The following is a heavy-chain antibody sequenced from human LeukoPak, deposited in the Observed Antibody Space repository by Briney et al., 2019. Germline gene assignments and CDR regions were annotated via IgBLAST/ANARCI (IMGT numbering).Heavy chain of an antibody. D-gene: IGHD5-12*01. Sequence: VASVKVSCKVSGYTLTELSIQWVRQAPGKGLEWMGGFDPEDGETIYAQKFQGRVTMNEDTSTDTAYVELSSLRSEDTAVYYCATDLIGYDYYFDYWGQGTLVTVSS. V-gene: IGHV1-24*01. CDR1: GYTLTELS. CDR2: FDPEDGET. CDR3: ATDLIGYDYYFDY. J-gene: IGHJ4*02.